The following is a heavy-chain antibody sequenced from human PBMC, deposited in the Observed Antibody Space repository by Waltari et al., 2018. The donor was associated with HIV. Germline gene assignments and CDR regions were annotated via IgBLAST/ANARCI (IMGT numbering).Heavy chain of an antibody. CDR2: IKQEGAKP. J-gene: IGHJ4*02. CDR3: GRYDGDGGGFDS. CDR1: GFSCIDYW. V-gene: IGHV3-7*01. D-gene: IGHD4-17*01. Sequence: EVQLVESGGGLVQPGGSLRLSCETSGFSCIDYWMGWVRQATGKGLEGVGNIKQEGAKPDNVASKRGRFTFSRDNSGASMSLHMTSLRADETAVYYCGRYDGDGGGFDSWGQGTLVSVSS.